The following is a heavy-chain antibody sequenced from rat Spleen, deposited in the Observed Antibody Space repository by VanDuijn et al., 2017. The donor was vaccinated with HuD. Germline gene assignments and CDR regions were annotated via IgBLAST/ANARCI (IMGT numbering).Heavy chain of an antibody. J-gene: IGHJ2*01. V-gene: IGHV5-31*01. CDR2: ISLDGGRN. CDR1: GFTFNNYW. Sequence: EVQLVESGGGLVQPGRSLKLSCVASGFTFNNYWMTWIRQAPGKGLEWVASISLDGGRNFYRDSVKGRFTISRDNAKSTLYLQMVSLRSEDTATYFCARRYDFDYWGQGVMVTVSS. CDR3: ARRYDFDY. D-gene: IGHD1-11*01.